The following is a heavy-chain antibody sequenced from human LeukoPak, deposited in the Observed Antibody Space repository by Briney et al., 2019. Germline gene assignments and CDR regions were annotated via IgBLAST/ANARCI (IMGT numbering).Heavy chain of an antibody. J-gene: IGHJ4*02. V-gene: IGHV4-4*08. CDR2: ISGSGSP. CDR1: GGFISGYY. CDR3: AREGLSLRYFDY. D-gene: IGHD2-2*01. Sequence: PSETLSLTCTVSGGFISGYYWSWLRQPPGKGLEWIGYISGSGSPDYNPSLKSRVAISVDTSKNQFSLKLSSVTAADTAVYYCAREGLSLRYFDYWGQGTLVTVSS.